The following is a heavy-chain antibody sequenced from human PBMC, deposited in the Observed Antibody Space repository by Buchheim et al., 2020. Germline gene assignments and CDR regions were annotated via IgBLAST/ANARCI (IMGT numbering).Heavy chain of an antibody. Sequence: QVQLVESGGGLVKPGGSLRLSCATSGFTFNDFHMSWIRQAPGKGLEWISYISDSSIYYADSVRGRFTISRDNATSSLYLQMHNLRAEDTAVYYCAGRGRHWYWGQGTL. CDR3: AGRGRHWY. CDR1: GFTFNDFH. V-gene: IGHV3-11*01. CDR2: ISDSSI. D-gene: IGHD1-1*01. J-gene: IGHJ4*02.